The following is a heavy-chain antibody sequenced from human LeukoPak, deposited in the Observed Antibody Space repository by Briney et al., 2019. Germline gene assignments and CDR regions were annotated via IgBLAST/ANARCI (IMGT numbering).Heavy chain of an antibody. CDR3: ARSPKAVAGKPSDY. J-gene: IGHJ4*02. D-gene: IGHD6-19*01. CDR1: GFTFSSYA. V-gene: IGHV3-30*04. Sequence: PGGSLRLSCAASGFTFSSYAMHWARQAPGKGLEWVAVISYDGSNKYYADSVKGRFTISRDNSKNTLYLQMNSLRAEDTAVYYCARSPKAVAGKPSDYWGQGTLVTVSS. CDR2: ISYDGSNK.